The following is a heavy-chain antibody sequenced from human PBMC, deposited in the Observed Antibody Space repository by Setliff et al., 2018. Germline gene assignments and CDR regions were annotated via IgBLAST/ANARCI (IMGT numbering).Heavy chain of an antibody. CDR1: GGSFRNSG. Sequence: SVKVSCKASGGSFRNSGSGWVRQAPGQGLEWIGGIVPIYGPAKYAQKFQGRVEITTDESTNTAYMELSSLTSDDTATYYCAKASVWVVDANCCSFDVWGQGTMVTV. CDR2: IVPIYGPA. J-gene: IGHJ3*01. V-gene: IGHV1-69*05. D-gene: IGHD2-15*01. CDR3: AKASVWVVDANCCSFDV.